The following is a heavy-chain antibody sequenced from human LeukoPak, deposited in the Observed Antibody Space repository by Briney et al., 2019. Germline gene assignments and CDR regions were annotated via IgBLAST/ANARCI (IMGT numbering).Heavy chain of an antibody. CDR3: ARSHPDWYFDY. V-gene: IGHV3-7*01. Sequence: GGSLRLSCAASGFTFSSYWMSWVRQAPGKGLEWVANIKQNGSEKYYVDSVKGRFTISRDNAKNSLYLQMNSLRAEDTAVYYCARSHPDWYFDYWGQGTLVTVSS. J-gene: IGHJ4*02. D-gene: IGHD3-9*01. CDR2: IKQNGSEK. CDR1: GFTFSSYW.